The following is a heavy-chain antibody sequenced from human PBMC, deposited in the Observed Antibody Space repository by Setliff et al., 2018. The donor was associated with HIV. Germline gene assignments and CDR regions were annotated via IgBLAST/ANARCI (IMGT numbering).Heavy chain of an antibody. CDR2: INWNGGST. CDR3: ARDPGMATTYGGDYYYYGLDV. CDR1: GFSFDDYG. V-gene: IGHV3-20*01. J-gene: IGHJ6*02. D-gene: IGHD5-12*01. Sequence: SLRLSCAASGFSFDDYGMSWVRQVPGKGLEWVSGINWNGGSTGYADSVKGRFTISRDNAKNSLYLQMNSLRGEDTALYHCARDPGMATTYGGDYYYYGLDVWGQGTTVTVSS.